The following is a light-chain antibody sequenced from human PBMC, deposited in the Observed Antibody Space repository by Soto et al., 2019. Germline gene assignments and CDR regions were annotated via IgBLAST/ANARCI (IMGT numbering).Light chain of an antibody. J-gene: IGKJ5*01. Sequence: EIVLTQSPGTLSLSAGERATLSCRASQSVSSSFAWYQQKPGQAPRLLIYGASSRAIGIPDRFSGSGSGTDFTLTISRLEPEDFAVYYCQQYGASPITFGQGTRLEIK. CDR1: QSVSSSF. CDR3: QQYGASPIT. V-gene: IGKV3-20*01. CDR2: GAS.